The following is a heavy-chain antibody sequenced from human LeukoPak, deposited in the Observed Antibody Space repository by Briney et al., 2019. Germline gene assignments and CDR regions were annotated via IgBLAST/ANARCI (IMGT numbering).Heavy chain of an antibody. J-gene: IGHJ4*02. CDR2: IISTGTI. CDR1: GASISGYY. D-gene: IGHD5-18*01. V-gene: IGHV4-59*01. CDR3: AREGGYSYGDAPLHFDY. Sequence: PSETLSLTCTVSGASISGYYWSWIRQPPGNRLECIGYIISTGTINYNPSLKSRVTISIDTSNNQLSLQLTSVTAEDTAVYYCAREGGYSYGDAPLHFDYWGQGTLVNVPS.